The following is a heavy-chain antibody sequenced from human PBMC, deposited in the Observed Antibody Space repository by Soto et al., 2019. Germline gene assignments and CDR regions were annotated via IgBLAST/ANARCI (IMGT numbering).Heavy chain of an antibody. CDR2: INPNTGGT. V-gene: IGHV1-2*02. Sequence: GASVKVSCKASGNTFTGFYLHWVRQAPGQGLEWMGWINPNTGGTNYAPKFQGRVTMTRDTSIRTAYMNLSSLRSDDTALYYCANTVTSAFHSFDIWGQGTMVTVSS. J-gene: IGHJ3*02. CDR1: GNTFTGFY. CDR3: ANTVTSAFHSFDI. D-gene: IGHD4-17*01.